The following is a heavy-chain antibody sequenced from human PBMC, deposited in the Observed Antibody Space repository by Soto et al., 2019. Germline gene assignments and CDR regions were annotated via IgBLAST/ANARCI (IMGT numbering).Heavy chain of an antibody. D-gene: IGHD5-12*01. CDR3: ARAARWLQSRYFDL. Sequence: EVQLVESGGGLVHPGESLRLSCAASGFTFSNFDMHWVRQTTGKGLEWVSAIDIAGATYYADSVKGRFTISREKAKNSLYLQMNSLRADDTAVYYCARAARWLQSRYFDLWGRGTLVTVSS. CDR2: IDIAGAT. V-gene: IGHV3-13*01. CDR1: GFTFSNFD. J-gene: IGHJ2*01.